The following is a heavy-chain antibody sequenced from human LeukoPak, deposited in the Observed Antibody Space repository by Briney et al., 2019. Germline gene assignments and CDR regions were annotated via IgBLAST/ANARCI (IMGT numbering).Heavy chain of an antibody. J-gene: IGHJ3*02. Sequence: SETLSLTCTVSGGSISSSSYYWGWIRQPPGKGLEWIGSIYYRGSTYYNPSLKSRVTISVDTSKNQFSLKLSSVTAADTAVYYCARAVVPQVVRQWLVRGLSQGFAFDIWGQGTMVTVSS. CDR1: GGSISSSSYY. V-gene: IGHV4-39*07. CDR3: ARAVVPQVVRQWLVRGLSQGFAFDI. D-gene: IGHD6-19*01. CDR2: IYYRGST.